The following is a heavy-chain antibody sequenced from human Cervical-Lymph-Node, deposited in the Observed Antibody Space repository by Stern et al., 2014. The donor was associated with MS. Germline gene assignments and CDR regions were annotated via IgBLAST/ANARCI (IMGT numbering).Heavy chain of an antibody. J-gene: IGHJ4*02. CDR3: ARDPTEGIAVTSMDY. D-gene: IGHD6-19*01. Sequence: QVQLVQSGAEVKKPGASVKVSCKASGYTFTSYYMHWVRPAPGQGLEWMGLINPSGCRTTYSQKFQDRVAMIRETSTSTVYMELSSLRSEDTAVYDCARDPTEGIAVTSMDYWGRGTLVTVSS. V-gene: IGHV1-46*01. CDR2: INPSGCRT. CDR1: GYTFTSYY.